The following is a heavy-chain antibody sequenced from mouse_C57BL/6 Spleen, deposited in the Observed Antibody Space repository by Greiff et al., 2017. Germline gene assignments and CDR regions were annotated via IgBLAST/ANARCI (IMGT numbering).Heavy chain of an antibody. CDR2: ISYDGSN. J-gene: IGHJ2*01. V-gene: IGHV3-6*01. D-gene: IGHD2-2*01. CDR3: ARRLRRGYYFDY. CDR1: GYSITSGYY. Sequence: VQLKESGPGLVKPSQSLSLTCSVTGYSITSGYYWNWIRQFPGNKLEWMGYISYDGSNNYNPSLKNRISITRDTSKNQFFLKLNSVTTEDTATYYCARRLRRGYYFDYWGQGTTLTVSS.